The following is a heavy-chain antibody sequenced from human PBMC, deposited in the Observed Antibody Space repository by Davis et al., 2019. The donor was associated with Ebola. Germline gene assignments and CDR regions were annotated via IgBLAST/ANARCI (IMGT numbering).Heavy chain of an antibody. D-gene: IGHD5-12*01. CDR1: GYTFTSYY. J-gene: IGHJ4*02. CDR3: ARRNSGYDHYDY. V-gene: IGHV1-69*02. CDR2: IIPILGIA. Sequence: SVKVSCKASGYTFTSYYMHWVRQAPGQGLEWMGRIIPILGIANYAQKFQGRVTITADKSTSTAYMELSSLRSEDTAVYYCARRNSGYDHYDYWGQGTLVTVSS.